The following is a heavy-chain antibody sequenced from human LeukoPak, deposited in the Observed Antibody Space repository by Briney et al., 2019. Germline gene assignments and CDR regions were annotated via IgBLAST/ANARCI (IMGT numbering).Heavy chain of an antibody. CDR1: RFIVSNYS. Sequence: SGGSLRLSCAASRFIVSNYSMNWVRQAPGKGLEWVSSISSRSDYIYNADSVKGRFTISRDNAKNTLYLQMNSLRGEDTAMYYCAITGDLGQFDYWGQGTLVTVSS. CDR2: ISSRSDYI. D-gene: IGHD3-10*01. V-gene: IGHV3-21*06. J-gene: IGHJ4*02. CDR3: AITGDLGQFDY.